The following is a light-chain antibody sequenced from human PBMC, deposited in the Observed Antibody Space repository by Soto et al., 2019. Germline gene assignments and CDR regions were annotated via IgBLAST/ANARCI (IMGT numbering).Light chain of an antibody. CDR1: QSVNSN. Sequence: EMVMTQSPATLSVSPWERATLSCRASQSVNSNLAWYQQKPGQTPRLLIYDASTRATGIPAKFSGSGSGTEFTLTISNLQSEDFAVYYCQQYNNWPITFGQGTRLEIK. CDR2: DAS. CDR3: QQYNNWPIT. V-gene: IGKV3-15*01. J-gene: IGKJ5*01.